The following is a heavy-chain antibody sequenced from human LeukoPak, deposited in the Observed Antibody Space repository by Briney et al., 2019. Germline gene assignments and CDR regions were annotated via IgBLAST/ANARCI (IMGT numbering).Heavy chain of an antibody. J-gene: IGHJ4*02. V-gene: IGHV3-23*01. CDR3: AKVGSYSPLYFFVY. CDR2: ISGSGGGT. D-gene: IGHD2-21*01. Sequence: GGSLRLSCAAPGFSFSSYAMTWVRQAPGKGLEWVSAISGSGGGTYYADSVKGRFTISRDNSENTLYLQMNSLRAEDTAVYYCAKVGSYSPLYFFVYWGQGTLVTVSS. CDR1: GFSFSSYA.